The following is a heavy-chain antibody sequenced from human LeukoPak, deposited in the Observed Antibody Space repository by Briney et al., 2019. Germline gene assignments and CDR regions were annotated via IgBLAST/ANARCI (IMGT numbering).Heavy chain of an antibody. CDR1: GGSISSYY. D-gene: IGHD3-9*01. J-gene: IGHJ4*02. V-gene: IGHV4-59*01. Sequence: SETLSLTCTVSGGSISSYYWSWIRQPPGQGLEWIGYIYYSGSTNYNPSLKSRVTISVDTSKNQFSLKLSSVTAADTAVYYCAGGSVLRYFDCWGQGTLVTVSS. CDR2: IYYSGST. CDR3: AGGSVLRYFDC.